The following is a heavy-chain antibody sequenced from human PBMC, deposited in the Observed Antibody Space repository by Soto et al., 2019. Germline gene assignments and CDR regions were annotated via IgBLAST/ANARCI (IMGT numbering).Heavy chain of an antibody. J-gene: IGHJ5*02. CDR3: VRDRGYSGHNWFDP. Sequence: SETLSLTCTVSGGSISSGDYYWSWIRQPPGKGLEWIGYIYYSGSTYYNPSLKSRVTISVDTSKNQFSLKLSSVTAADTAVYHCVRDRGYSGHNWFDPWGQGTLVTVSS. CDR2: IYYSGST. D-gene: IGHD5-12*01. CDR1: GGSISSGDYY. V-gene: IGHV4-30-4*01.